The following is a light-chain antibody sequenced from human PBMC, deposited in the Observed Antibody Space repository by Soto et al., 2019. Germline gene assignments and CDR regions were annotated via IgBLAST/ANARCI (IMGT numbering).Light chain of an antibody. CDR2: EVS. J-gene: IGLJ2*01. V-gene: IGLV2-14*01. CDR3: NSYTGSATHVV. Sequence: QSALTQPASVSGSPGQSITISCTGTSSDVGGYNYVSWYQQYPGKAPKLVIFEVSTRPSGVSDRFSGSKSGNTASLTISGLQAEDEADYYCNSYTGSATHVVFGGGTKVTVL. CDR1: SSDVGGYNY.